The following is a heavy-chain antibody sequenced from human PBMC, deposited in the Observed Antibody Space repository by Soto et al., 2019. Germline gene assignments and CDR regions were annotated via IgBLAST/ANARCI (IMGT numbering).Heavy chain of an antibody. CDR3: ARLGLVREIDY. CDR1: GGSMNSAGYC. J-gene: IGHJ4*02. D-gene: IGHD3-10*01. V-gene: IGHV4-30-2*01. CDR2: VHSRGDT. Sequence: QLQLQESGSGLVKPSQTLSLICDVSGGSMNSAGYCWGWIRQPPGKGLEWIGYVHSRGDTFYNPSLKSRVTVSVDRSNDQFSLIRRSVTAADTAGYYCARLGLVREIDYWGQGILVTVSS.